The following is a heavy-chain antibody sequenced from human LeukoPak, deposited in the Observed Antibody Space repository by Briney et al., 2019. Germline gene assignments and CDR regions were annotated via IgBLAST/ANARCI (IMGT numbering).Heavy chain of an antibody. CDR3: ARHRLPRIYYDTSGYYHDACDI. Sequence: ASVKVSCKASGGTFSSYAISWVRQAPGQGLEWMGGIIPIFGTANYAQKFQGRVTITADESTSTAYMELRSLRSDDTAVYYCARHRLPRIYYDTSGYYHDACDIWGRGTMVTVSS. CDR1: GGTFSSYA. J-gene: IGHJ3*02. D-gene: IGHD3-22*01. CDR2: IIPIFGTA. V-gene: IGHV1-69*13.